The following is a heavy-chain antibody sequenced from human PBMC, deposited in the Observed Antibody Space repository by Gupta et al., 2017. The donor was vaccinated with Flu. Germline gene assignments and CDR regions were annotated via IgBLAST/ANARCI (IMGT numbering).Heavy chain of an antibody. D-gene: IGHD1-26*01. Sequence: QLQLVQSGAEVKKPGSSVKVSCQASGDTFKNYALSWVRQAPGQGLEWMGGIVPIFGSTNYAHKFQDRASITADASTSTTHLELRSLSSEDSAVYYCARGLYLDSPITTYYSFNLWGRGTLVTVSS. CDR1: GDTFKNYA. CDR2: IVPIFGST. J-gene: IGHJ2*01. V-gene: IGHV1-69*01. CDR3: ARGLYLDSPITTYYSFNL.